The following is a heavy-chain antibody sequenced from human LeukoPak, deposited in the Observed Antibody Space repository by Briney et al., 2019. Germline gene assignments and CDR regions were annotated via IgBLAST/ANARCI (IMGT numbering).Heavy chain of an antibody. CDR3: ARIEYSSSCDY. CDR1: GGSISSYY. V-gene: IGHV4-59*01. CDR2: IYYSGST. Sequence: SETLSLTCTVSGGSISSYYWSWIRQPPGKGLEWIGYIYYSGSTNYNPSLKSRVTISVDTSKNQFSLKLSSVTAADTAVYYCARIEYSSSCDYWGQGTLVTVSS. J-gene: IGHJ4*02. D-gene: IGHD6-6*01.